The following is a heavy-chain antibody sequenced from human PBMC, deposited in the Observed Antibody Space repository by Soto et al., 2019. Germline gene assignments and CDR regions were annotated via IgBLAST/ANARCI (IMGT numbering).Heavy chain of an antibody. V-gene: IGHV4-59*12. CDR2: IYYSGST. CDR3: ARAPPGPSPPWDV. D-gene: IGHD3-10*01. Sequence: SETLSLTCTVPGGSISSYYWSWIRQPPGKGLEWIGYIYYSGSTNYNPSLKRRVTISVDTSKNQSSLKLSSVTAADTAMYFCARAPPGPSPPWDVWGQGTTVIVSS. J-gene: IGHJ6*02. CDR1: GGSISSYY.